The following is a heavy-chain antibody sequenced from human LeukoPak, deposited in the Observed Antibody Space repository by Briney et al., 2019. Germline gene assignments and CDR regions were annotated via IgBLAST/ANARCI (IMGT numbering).Heavy chain of an antibody. Sequence: SETLSLTCTVSGGSISSSSYYWGWIRQPPGKGLEWIGEINHSGSTNYNPSLKSRVTISVDTSKNQFSLKLSSVTAADTAVYYCARNKVRGSFYEDSAFDYWGQGTLVTVSS. CDR3: ARNKVRGSFYEDSAFDY. V-gene: IGHV4-39*01. J-gene: IGHJ4*02. CDR2: INHSGST. CDR1: GGSISSSSYY. D-gene: IGHD1-26*01.